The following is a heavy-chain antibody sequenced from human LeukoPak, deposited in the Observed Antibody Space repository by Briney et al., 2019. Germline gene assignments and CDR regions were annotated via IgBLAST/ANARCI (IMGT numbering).Heavy chain of an antibody. D-gene: IGHD3-9*01. J-gene: IGHJ5*02. CDR2: IYHSGST. V-gene: IGHV4-38-2*01. Sequence: SETLSLTCAVSGYSISSGYYWGWIRQPPGKGLEWIGSIYHSGSTYYNPSLKSRVTISVDTSKNQFSLKLSSVTAADTAVYYCARGFEGLTEYYDILTGYYPHNWFDPWGQGTLVTASS. CDR3: ARGFEGLTEYYDILTGYYPHNWFDP. CDR1: GYSISSGYY.